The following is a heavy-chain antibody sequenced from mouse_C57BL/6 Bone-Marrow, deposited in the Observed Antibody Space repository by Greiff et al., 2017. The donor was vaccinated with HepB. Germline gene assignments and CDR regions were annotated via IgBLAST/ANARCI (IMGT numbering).Heavy chain of an antibody. CDR1: GYSFTGYY. CDR3: ARSRHYYAMDY. J-gene: IGHJ4*01. Sequence: EVQVVESGPELVKPGASVKISCKASGYSFTGYYMNWVKQSPEKSLEWIGEINPSTGGTTYNQKFKAKATLTVDKSSSTAYMQLKSLTSEDSAVYYCARSRHYYAMDYWGQGTSVTVSS. CDR2: INPSTGGT. V-gene: IGHV1-42*01.